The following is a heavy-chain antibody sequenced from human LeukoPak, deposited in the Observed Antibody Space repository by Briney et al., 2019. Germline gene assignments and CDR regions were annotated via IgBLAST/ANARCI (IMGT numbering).Heavy chain of an antibody. Sequence: ASVKVSCKASGYTFTGYYMHCVRQAPGQGLEWMGWINPNSGGTNYAQKFQGRVTMTRDTSISTAYMELSRLRSDDTAVYYCARARYNYGSNWFDPWGQGTLVTVSS. V-gene: IGHV1-2*02. D-gene: IGHD5-18*01. CDR1: GYTFTGYY. J-gene: IGHJ5*02. CDR3: ARARYNYGSNWFDP. CDR2: INPNSGGT.